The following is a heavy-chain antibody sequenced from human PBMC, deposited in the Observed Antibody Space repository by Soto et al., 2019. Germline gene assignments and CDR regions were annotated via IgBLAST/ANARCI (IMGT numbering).Heavy chain of an antibody. D-gene: IGHD4-17*01. CDR1: GGSISSSSYY. CDR2: IYYSGST. J-gene: IGHJ4*02. CDR3: ARRFYGDYFFDY. Sequence: SETLSLTCTVSGGSISSSSYYWGWIRQPPGKGLEWIGSIYYSGSTYYNPSLKSRVTISVDTSKNQFSLKLSSVTAADTAVYYCARRFYGDYFFDYWGQGTLVIVSS. V-gene: IGHV4-39*01.